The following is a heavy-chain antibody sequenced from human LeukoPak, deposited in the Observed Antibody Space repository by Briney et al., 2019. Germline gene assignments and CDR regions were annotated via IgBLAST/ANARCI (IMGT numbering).Heavy chain of an antibody. CDR2: ISAYNGNT. J-gene: IGHJ4*02. Sequence: ASVNVSCKASGYTFTSYGISWVRQAPGQGLEGMGWISAYNGNTNYAQKLQGRVTITTDTPTSTAYMELRSLRSDDTAVYYCARAHGGEYDILTGYDDYWGQGTLVTVSS. CDR1: GYTFTSYG. CDR3: ARAHGGEYDILTGYDDY. V-gene: IGHV1-18*04. D-gene: IGHD3-9*01.